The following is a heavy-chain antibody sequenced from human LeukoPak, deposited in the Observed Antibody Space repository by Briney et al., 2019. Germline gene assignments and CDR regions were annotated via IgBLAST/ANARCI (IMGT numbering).Heavy chain of an antibody. CDR2: ISYDGSNK. V-gene: IGHV3-30*03. D-gene: IGHD6-19*01. CDR3: ATGQYSSGWYGVHAFDI. Sequence: GGSLRLSCAASGFTFSSYGMHWVRQAPGKGLEWVAVISYDGSNKYYADSVKGRFTISRDNSKNTLYLQMNSLRAEDTAVYYCATGQYSSGWYGVHAFDIWGQGTMVTVSS. CDR1: GFTFSSYG. J-gene: IGHJ3*02.